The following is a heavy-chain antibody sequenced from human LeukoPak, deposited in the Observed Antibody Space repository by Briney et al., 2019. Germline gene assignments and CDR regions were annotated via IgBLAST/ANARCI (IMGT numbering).Heavy chain of an antibody. CDR2: IRHDGSEK. CDR1: GFPFDRYW. D-gene: IGHD3-16*01. CDR3: ARQPIYEAYFDF. Sequence: PGGSLRLSCAASGFPFDRYWMSWVRLAPGKGLEWVANIRHDGSEKMFVDSVKGRFTISRDNAENSVYLQMNSLRAEDTAVYYCARQPIYEAYFDFWGQGTLVTVSS. J-gene: IGHJ4*02. V-gene: IGHV3-7*01.